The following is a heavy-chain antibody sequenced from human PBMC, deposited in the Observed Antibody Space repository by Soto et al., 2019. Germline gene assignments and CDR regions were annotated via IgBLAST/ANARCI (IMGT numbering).Heavy chain of an antibody. J-gene: IGHJ6*02. CDR2: ISTNGGST. D-gene: IGHD5-12*01. V-gene: IGHV3-64*01. CDR1: GFPFRNYA. Sequence: EVQLVESGGGLVQPGGSLRLSCAASGFPFRNYAMHWVRQAPGKGLQYVSAISTNGGSTYYANSVKGRFTISRDNSKNTLYLQLGSLRAEDMAVYYCARDQGYSGYDYPSGYYYYGMDVWGQGTTVTVSS. CDR3: ARDQGYSGYDYPSGYYYYGMDV.